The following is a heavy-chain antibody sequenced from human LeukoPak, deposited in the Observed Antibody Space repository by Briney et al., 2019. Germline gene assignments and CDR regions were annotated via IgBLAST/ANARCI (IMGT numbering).Heavy chain of an antibody. D-gene: IGHD1-26*01. V-gene: IGHV1-8*03. J-gene: IGHJ4*02. CDR3: ARVLSGSYAAVDY. CDR2: MNPNSGNT. Sequence: ASVKVSCKASGYTFTSYDINWVRQATGQGLEWMGWMNPNSGNTGYAQKFQGRVTITRNTSISTAYMELSSLRSEDTAVYYCARVLSGSYAAVDYWGQGTLVTVSS. CDR1: GYTFTSYD.